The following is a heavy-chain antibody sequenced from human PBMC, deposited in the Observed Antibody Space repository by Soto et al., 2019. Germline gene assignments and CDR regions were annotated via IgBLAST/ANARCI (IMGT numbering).Heavy chain of an antibody. CDR3: ARDLGAVVAAIYFDY. CDR2: ISSSSSYI. V-gene: IGHV3-21*01. J-gene: IGHJ4*02. CDR1: GFTFSSYS. Sequence: GGSLRLSCAASGFTFSSYSMNWVRQAPGKGLEWVSSISSSSSYIYYADSVKGRFTISRDNAKNSLYLQMNSLRAEDTAVYYCARDLGAVVAAIYFDYWGQGTLVTVSS. D-gene: IGHD2-15*01.